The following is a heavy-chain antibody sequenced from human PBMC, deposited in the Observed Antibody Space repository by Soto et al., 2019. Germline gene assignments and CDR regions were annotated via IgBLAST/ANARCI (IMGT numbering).Heavy chain of an antibody. D-gene: IGHD6-13*01. J-gene: IGHJ4*02. V-gene: IGHV3-21*04. CDR1: GFTFSSYS. Sequence: GGSLRLSCAASGFTFSSYSMNWVRQAPGKGLEWVSSISSTSNYIYYADSVKGRFTISRDNAKNSLYLQMNSLRAEDTAVYYCAKENGYSSSWFEFDYWGQGTLITVSS. CDR3: AKENGYSSSWFEFDY. CDR2: ISSTSNYI.